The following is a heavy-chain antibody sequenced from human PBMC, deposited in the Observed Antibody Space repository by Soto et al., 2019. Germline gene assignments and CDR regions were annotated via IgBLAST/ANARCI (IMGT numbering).Heavy chain of an antibody. CDR2: VNPGSGDT. Sequence: ASVKVSCKASGYTFTNNDVSWVRQATGQGLEWMGWVNPGSGDTGYAQKFQGRLTMTRDISIATAYMELNSLRAEDTAVYYCARDLGVVDPFQYDSSGPGEYWGQGTLVTVSS. V-gene: IGHV1-8*01. D-gene: IGHD3-22*01. CDR1: GYTFTNND. CDR3: ARDLGVVDPFQYDSSGPGEY. J-gene: IGHJ4*02.